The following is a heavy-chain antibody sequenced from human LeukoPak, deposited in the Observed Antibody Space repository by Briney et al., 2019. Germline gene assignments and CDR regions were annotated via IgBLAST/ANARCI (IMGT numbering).Heavy chain of an antibody. CDR2: IYYSGST. D-gene: IGHD3-3*01. V-gene: IGHV4-30-4*01. CDR3: ARSASDYDFWSGYYKNYYYGMDV. Sequence: SETLSLTCTVSGGSISSGDYYWSWIRQPPGKGLEWIGYIYYSGSTYYNPSLKSRVTISVDTSKNQFSLKLSSVTAADTAVYYCARSASDYDFWSGYYKNYYYGMDVWGQGTTVTVSS. CDR1: GGSISSGDYY. J-gene: IGHJ6*02.